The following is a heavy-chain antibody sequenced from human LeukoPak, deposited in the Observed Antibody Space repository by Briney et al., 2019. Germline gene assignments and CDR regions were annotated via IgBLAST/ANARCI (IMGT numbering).Heavy chain of an antibody. CDR2: INPSGGST. CDR1: GYTFTNYY. J-gene: IGHJ6*04. D-gene: IGHD4-17*01. CDR3: ARDPRSTVTKSFQYDCGLVV. Sequence: ASVKVSCKASGYTFTNYYIHWVRQAPGQGLEWMGVINPSGGSTTYAQKFQGRVTMTRDTSTSTLYMELRRLRSEDPAVYYCARDPRSTVTKSFQYDCGLVVWRTGTTVTVSS. V-gene: IGHV1-46*01.